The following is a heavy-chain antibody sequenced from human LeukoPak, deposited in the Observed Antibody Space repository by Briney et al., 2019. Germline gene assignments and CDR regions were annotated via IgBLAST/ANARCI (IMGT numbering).Heavy chain of an antibody. CDR1: GFTFSSHE. D-gene: IGHD6-19*01. CDR3: ARLSGGSGWYLDFDY. V-gene: IGHV3-48*03. J-gene: IGHJ4*02. CDR2: IGTSDSGSTI. Sequence: GGSLRLSCAASGFTFSSHEMNWVRQAPGKGLEWLSYIGTSDSGSTIYYADSAKGRFTISRNNARSSLYLQMNRLRAEDTAVYYCARLSGGSGWYLDFDYWGQGTLVTVSS.